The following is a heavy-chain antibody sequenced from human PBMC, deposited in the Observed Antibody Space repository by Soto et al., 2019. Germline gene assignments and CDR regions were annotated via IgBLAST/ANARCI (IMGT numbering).Heavy chain of an antibody. V-gene: IGHV3-30*03. CDR3: ARDLYFWSGYFYYYGMDV. CDR1: GFTFSSYS. CDR2: ISYDGSNK. Sequence: GGSLRLSCAASGFTFSSYSMNWVRQAPGKGLEWVAVISYDGSNKYYADSVKGRFTISRDNSKNTLYLQMNSLRAEDTAVYYCARDLYFWSGYFYYYGMDVWGQGTTVTVSS. J-gene: IGHJ6*02. D-gene: IGHD3-3*01.